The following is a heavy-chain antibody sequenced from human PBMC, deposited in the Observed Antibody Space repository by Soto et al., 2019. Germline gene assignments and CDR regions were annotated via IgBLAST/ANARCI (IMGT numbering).Heavy chain of an antibody. J-gene: IGHJ5*02. D-gene: IGHD2-2*01. Sequence: PSETLSLTCSVSGGSISSSNWWSWVRQPPGKGLEWIGEIYHSGSTNYNPSLKSRVTISVDKSKNQFSLKLSSVTAADTAVYYCARDGSSNANWIDPCGQGPLVTLSS. CDR2: IYHSGST. CDR3: ARDGSSNANWIDP. V-gene: IGHV4-4*02. CDR1: GGSISSSNW.